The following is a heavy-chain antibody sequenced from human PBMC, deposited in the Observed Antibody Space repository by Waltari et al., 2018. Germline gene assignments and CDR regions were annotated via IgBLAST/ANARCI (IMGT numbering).Heavy chain of an antibody. J-gene: IGHJ4*02. V-gene: IGHV3-48*04. Sequence: EVQLVESGGGLVQPGGSLRLSCAASGFTFSSYSMNWFRQAPGKGGEWVSYISSSSSTIYYACSVKGRFTISRDNAKNSLYLQMNSLRAEDTAVYYCARGRPNDFWIYYFDYWGQGTLVTVSS. CDR3: ARGRPNDFWIYYFDY. CDR1: GFTFSSYS. CDR2: ISSSSSTI. D-gene: IGHD3-3*01.